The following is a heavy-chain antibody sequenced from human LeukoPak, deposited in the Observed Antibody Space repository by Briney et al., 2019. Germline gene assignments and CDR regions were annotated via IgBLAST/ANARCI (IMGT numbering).Heavy chain of an antibody. D-gene: IGHD3-16*02. CDR1: GGSISSYY. Sequence: SETLSLTCTVSGGSISSYYWSWIRQPPGKGLEWIGNIYYSGSTNYNPSLKSRVTISVDTSKNQFSLKLSSVTAADTAVYYCARGGYDYVWGSYRYTLFDYWGQGTLVTVSS. CDR3: ARGGYDYVWGSYRYTLFDY. J-gene: IGHJ4*02. V-gene: IGHV4-59*01. CDR2: IYYSGST.